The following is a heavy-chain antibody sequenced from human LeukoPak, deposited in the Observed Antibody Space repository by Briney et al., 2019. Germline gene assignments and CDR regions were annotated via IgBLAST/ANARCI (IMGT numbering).Heavy chain of an antibody. Sequence: SQTLSLTCTVSGGSISSGDYYWSWIRQPPGKGLEWIGYIYYSGSTNYNPSLKSRVTISVDTSKNQFSLKLSSVTAADTAVYYCARGRRGSGWYSYYYGMDVWGQGTTVTVSS. J-gene: IGHJ6*02. D-gene: IGHD6-19*01. V-gene: IGHV4-30-4*08. CDR2: IYYSGST. CDR3: ARGRRGSGWYSYYYGMDV. CDR1: GGSISSGDYY.